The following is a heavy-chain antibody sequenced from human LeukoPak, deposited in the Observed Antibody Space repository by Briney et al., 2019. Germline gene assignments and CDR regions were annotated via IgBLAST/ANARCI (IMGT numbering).Heavy chain of an antibody. D-gene: IGHD2-15*01. CDR2: INPSGGST. CDR1: GYTFTSYY. Sequence: ASVKVSCKASGYTFTSYYMHWVRQAPGQGLEWMGIINPSGGSTSYAQKFQGRVTMTRDTSTSTVYMELSSLRSEDTAVYYCARDPGRDQAARSFDYWGQGTLVTVSS. V-gene: IGHV1-46*01. J-gene: IGHJ4*02. CDR3: ARDPGRDQAARSFDY.